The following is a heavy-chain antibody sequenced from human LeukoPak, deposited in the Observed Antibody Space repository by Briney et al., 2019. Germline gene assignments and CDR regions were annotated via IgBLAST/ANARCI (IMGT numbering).Heavy chain of an antibody. CDR3: ARGDSSGSIRAPDWFDP. J-gene: IGHJ5*02. Sequence: GASVKLSCKASGYTFTSYGISWVRQAPGQGLEWMGWISGYNGNTNYAQKLQGRVTMTTDTSTSTAYMELRSLRSDDTAVYYCARGDSSGSIRAPDWFDPWGQGTLVSVSS. CDR1: GYTFTSYG. CDR2: ISGYNGNT. V-gene: IGHV1-18*01. D-gene: IGHD3-22*01.